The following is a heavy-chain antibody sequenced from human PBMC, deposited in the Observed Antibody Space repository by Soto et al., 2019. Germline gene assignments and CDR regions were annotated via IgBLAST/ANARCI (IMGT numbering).Heavy chain of an antibody. D-gene: IGHD3-16*01. Sequence: SETLSLTCTVSGDSVRNQYWSWIRRPPGRGLEWIGYIYRSGSTKYNPSLKSRLTISVDTSKNQFSLKLTSVTAADTAVYYCARTLDYGHMDVWGKGTTVTVSS. CDR1: GDSVRNQY. CDR2: IYRSGST. V-gene: IGHV4-4*09. J-gene: IGHJ6*03. CDR3: ARTLDYGHMDV.